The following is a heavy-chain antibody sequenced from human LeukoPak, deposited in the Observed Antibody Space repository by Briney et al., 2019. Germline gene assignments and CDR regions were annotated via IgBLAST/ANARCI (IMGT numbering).Heavy chain of an antibody. CDR1: GYTFTGYY. CDR3: AREEKYCSSTSCYGYWFDP. J-gene: IGHJ5*02. D-gene: IGHD2-2*01. CDR2: INPNSGGT. Sequence: ASVKVSCKASGYTFTGYYMHWVRQAPGQGLEWMGWINPNSGGTNYAQKFQGRVTMTRDTSISTAYMELSRLRSEDTAVYYCAREEKYCSSTSCYGYWFDPWGQGTLVTVSS. V-gene: IGHV1-2*02.